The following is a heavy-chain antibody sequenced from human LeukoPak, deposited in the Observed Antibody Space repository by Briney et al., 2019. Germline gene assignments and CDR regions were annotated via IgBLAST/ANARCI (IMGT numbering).Heavy chain of an antibody. V-gene: IGHV4-39*01. Sequence: SETLSLTCTVSGGSISSSSYYWGWIRQPPGKGLEWIGSIYYSGSTYYNPSLKSRVTISVDTSKNQISLKLSSVTAADTAVYYCAAQSPAKGYYYYMDVWGKGTTVTVSS. CDR1: GGSISSSSYY. CDR2: IYYSGST. CDR3: AAQSPAKGYYYYMDV. J-gene: IGHJ6*03.